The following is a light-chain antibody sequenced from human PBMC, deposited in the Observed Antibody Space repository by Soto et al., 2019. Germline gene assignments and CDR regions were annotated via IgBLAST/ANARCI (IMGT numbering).Light chain of an antibody. CDR2: NTN. CDR1: SGSVSTSYY. CDR3: VLYMGSSIRV. Sequence: QAVVTQEPSFSVSPGGTVTLTCGLSSGSVSTSYYPSWYQQTPGQAPRTLIYNTNTRSSGVPDRFSGSILGNKAALTITGAQADDESDYYCVLYMGSSIRVFGGGTKLTVL. V-gene: IGLV8-61*01. J-gene: IGLJ3*02.